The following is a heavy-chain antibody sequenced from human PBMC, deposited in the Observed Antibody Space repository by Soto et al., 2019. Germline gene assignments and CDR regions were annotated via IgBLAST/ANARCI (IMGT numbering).Heavy chain of an antibody. J-gene: IGHJ5*02. CDR2: IWYDGSNK. CDR3: ARAVDIVVVPAHP. CDR1: GFTFSSYG. Sequence: GGSLRLSCAASGFTFSSYGMHWVRQAPGKGLEWVAVIWYDGSNKYYADSVKGRFTISRDNSKNTLYLQMNSLRAEDTAVYYCARAVDIVVVPAHPWGQGTLVTVSS. V-gene: IGHV3-33*01. D-gene: IGHD2-2*03.